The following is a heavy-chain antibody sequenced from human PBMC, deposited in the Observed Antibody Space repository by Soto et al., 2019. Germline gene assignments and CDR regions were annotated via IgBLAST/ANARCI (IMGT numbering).Heavy chain of an antibody. CDR3: ARYCSGGGCFSDHHFYNGMDV. Sequence: QVQLVQSGAEVKKPGSSVRVSCKASGGTFSKYKITWVRQAPGQGLEWMGGIIPVFGTANYAQKFQGRVTITADESTSTAYMEVSSLRSDDTAVYYCARYCSGGGCFSDHHFYNGMDVWGQGTTVTVSS. D-gene: IGHD2-15*01. V-gene: IGHV1-69*12. J-gene: IGHJ6*02. CDR2: IIPVFGTA. CDR1: GGTFSKYK.